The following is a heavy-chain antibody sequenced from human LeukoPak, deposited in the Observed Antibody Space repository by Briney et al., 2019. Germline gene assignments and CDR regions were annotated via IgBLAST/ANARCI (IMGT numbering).Heavy chain of an antibody. J-gene: IGHJ4*02. Sequence: SETLSLTCAVYGGSFSGYYWSWIRQPPGKGLEGIGYIYYSGSTNYNPSLKSRVTISVDTSKNQFSLKLSSVTAADTAVYYCARGGRDIVAAIWGDYFDYWGQGTLVTVSS. CDR1: GGSFSGYY. CDR3: ARGGRDIVAAIWGDYFDY. D-gene: IGHD5-12*01. CDR2: IYYSGST. V-gene: IGHV4-59*01.